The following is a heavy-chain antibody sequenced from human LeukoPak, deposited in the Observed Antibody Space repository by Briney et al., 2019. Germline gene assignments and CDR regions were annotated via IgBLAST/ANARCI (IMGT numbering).Heavy chain of an antibody. CDR2: MNPNSGNT. J-gene: IGHJ4*02. D-gene: IGHD6-13*01. CDR3: ARLDFLAAAGTPEGY. Sequence: RGASVKVSCKASGYAFTSYDINWVRQATGQGLEWMGWMNPNSGNTGYAQKFQGRVTMTRNTSISTAYMELSSLRSEDTAVYYCARLDFLAAAGTPEGYWGQGTLVTVSS. V-gene: IGHV1-8*01. CDR1: GYAFTSYD.